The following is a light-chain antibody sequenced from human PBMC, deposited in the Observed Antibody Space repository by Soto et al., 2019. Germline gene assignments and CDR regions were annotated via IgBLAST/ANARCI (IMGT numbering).Light chain of an antibody. CDR3: QQSYSTPFT. Sequence: ILLTQSPSSFFDDRGDRVTITCRASQGISSYLNWYQQKPGKAPKLLIYAASSLQSGVPSRFSGSGSGTDFTLTISSLQPEDFATYYCQQSYSTPFTLGQGTRLEIK. J-gene: IGKJ5*01. V-gene: IGKV1-39*01. CDR1: QGISSY. CDR2: AAS.